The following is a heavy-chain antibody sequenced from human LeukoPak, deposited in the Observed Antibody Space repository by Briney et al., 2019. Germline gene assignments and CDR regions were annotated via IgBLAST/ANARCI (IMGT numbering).Heavy chain of an antibody. CDR2: TNPNSGGT. CDR3: ARDLGRFGDSAFDI. CDR1: GYTFTGYY. J-gene: IGHJ3*02. V-gene: IGHV1-2*02. Sequence: GASVKVSCKASGYTFTGYYMHWVRQAPGQGLEWMGWTNPNSGGTNYAQKFQGRVTMTRDTSISTAYMELSRLRSDDTAVYYCARDLGRFGDSAFDIWGQGTMVTVSS. D-gene: IGHD3-10*01.